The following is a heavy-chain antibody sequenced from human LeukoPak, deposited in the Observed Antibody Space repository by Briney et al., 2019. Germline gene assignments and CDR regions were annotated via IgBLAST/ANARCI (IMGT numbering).Heavy chain of an antibody. CDR2: IYYSGNT. D-gene: IGHD3-10*01. V-gene: IGHV4-39*07. J-gene: IGHJ6*03. CDR3: ARVAKHFRGGLSFYFMDV. CDR1: GDSISSSNSY. Sequence: SETLSPTCTVSGDSISSSNSYWGWIRQPPGKGLEWIGSIYYSGNTYYNASLKSRVTISVDTSKKEFSLKLTSVIAADTAVYYCARVAKHFRGGLSFYFMDVWGIGTTVTISS.